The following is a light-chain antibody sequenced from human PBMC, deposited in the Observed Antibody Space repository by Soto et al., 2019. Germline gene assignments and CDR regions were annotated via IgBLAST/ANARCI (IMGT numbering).Light chain of an antibody. CDR1: QTINKNY. V-gene: IGKV3-20*01. Sequence: EIVLTQSPGTLSLSPGERATLSCRASQTINKNYFAWYQQKPGQAPRPLMYSASSRATGIPDRFSGSGSGTEFTLTISSLQSEDFAVYYCQQYNNWPPWTFGQGTKV. CDR3: QQYNNWPPWT. CDR2: SAS. J-gene: IGKJ1*01.